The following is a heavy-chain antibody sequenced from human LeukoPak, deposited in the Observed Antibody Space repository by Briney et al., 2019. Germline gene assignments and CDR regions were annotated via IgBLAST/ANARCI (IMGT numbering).Heavy chain of an antibody. Sequence: GGSLRLSCAASGFTFSHHWMNWVRQAPGEGLKWEATINQDGSEKHYVDSVKGRFIISRDNAKNSLFLQMNSLRAEDTAVYYCGRGWPGYTSPLDYWGQGILVAVSS. D-gene: IGHD5-12*01. V-gene: IGHV3-7*01. CDR2: INQDGSEK. CDR1: GFTFSHHW. CDR3: GRGWPGYTSPLDY. J-gene: IGHJ4*02.